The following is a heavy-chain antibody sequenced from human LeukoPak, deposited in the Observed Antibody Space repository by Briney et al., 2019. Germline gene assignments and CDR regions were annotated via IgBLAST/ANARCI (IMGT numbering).Heavy chain of an antibody. J-gene: IGHJ4*02. D-gene: IGHD3-10*01. CDR2: ISGSGGST. Sequence: PGRSLRLSCAASGFTFSSYAMSWVRQAPGKGLEWVSAISGSGGSTYYADSVKGRFTISRDNSKNTLYLQMNSLRAEDTAVYYCAKDGRRYYYGSGSYYLTYFDYWGQGTLVTVSS. CDR1: GFTFSSYA. V-gene: IGHV3-23*01. CDR3: AKDGRRYYYGSGSYYLTYFDY.